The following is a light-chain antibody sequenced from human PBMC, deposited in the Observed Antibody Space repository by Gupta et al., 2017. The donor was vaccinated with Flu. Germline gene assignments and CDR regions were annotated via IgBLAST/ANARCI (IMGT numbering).Light chain of an antibody. Sequence: GGGIASNEVSWYQQRPGSSPRLVIFEDSRRHSGVPGRFSASVDTSSNSASLTISGLKTEDDADYYCQTYESDSRVFGGGTKLTV. V-gene: IGLV6-57*01. CDR3: QTYESDSRV. J-gene: IGLJ3*02. CDR1: GGGIASNE. CDR2: EDS.